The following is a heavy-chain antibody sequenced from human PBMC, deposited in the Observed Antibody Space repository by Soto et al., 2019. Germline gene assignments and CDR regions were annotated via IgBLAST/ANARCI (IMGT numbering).Heavy chain of an antibody. CDR2: IWYDGSNK. CDR3: ARVFELEWGAGMIVGPYGMAV. V-gene: IGHV3-33*01. J-gene: IGHJ6*02. CDR1: GFTFSRYG. D-gene: IGHD3-22*01. Sequence: GGSLRLSCAASGFTFSRYGMHWVRQAPGKGLEWVAVIWYDGSNKYYADSVKGRFTISRDNSKNRLYLQMNSLRAEDTAVYYCARVFELEWGAGMIVGPYGMAVWAQGTTVTVSS.